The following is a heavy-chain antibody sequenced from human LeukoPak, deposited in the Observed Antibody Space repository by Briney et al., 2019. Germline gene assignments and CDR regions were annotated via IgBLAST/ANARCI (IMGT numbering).Heavy chain of an antibody. V-gene: IGHV4-34*01. J-gene: IGHJ4*02. CDR1: GGSISSYY. D-gene: IGHD2-2*01. Sequence: PSETLSLTCTVSGGSISSYYWSWIRQPPGKGLEWIGEINHSGSTNYNPSLKSRVTISVDTPKNQFSLKLSSVTAADTAVYYCARRPYCSSTSCLSFPFGYWGQGTLVTVSS. CDR2: INHSGST. CDR3: ARRPYCSSTSCLSFPFGY.